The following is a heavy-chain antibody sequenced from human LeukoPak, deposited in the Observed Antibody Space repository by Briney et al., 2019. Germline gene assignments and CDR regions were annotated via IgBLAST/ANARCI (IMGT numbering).Heavy chain of an antibody. CDR3: AREGWFDP. CDR2: INTNTGNP. V-gene: IGHV7-4-1*02. CDR1: GYIFTAFA. Sequence: ASVKVSCKASGYIFTAFAINWVRQAPGQGLEWIGWINTNTGNPTYAQGFTGRFVFSLDTSVSTAYLQISSLKADDTAVYYCAREGWFDPWGQGTLVTVSS. J-gene: IGHJ5*02.